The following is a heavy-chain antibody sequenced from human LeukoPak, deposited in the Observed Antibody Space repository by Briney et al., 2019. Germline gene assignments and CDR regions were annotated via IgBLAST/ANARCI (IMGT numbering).Heavy chain of an antibody. V-gene: IGHV3-30*18. J-gene: IGHJ3*01. CDR3: AKLGYSSGWYDFQIDAFDF. CDR1: GFTFSRYW. D-gene: IGHD6-19*01. CDR2: ISYDGSNK. Sequence: GGSLRLSCAASGFTFSRYWMSWVRQAPGKGLEWVAVISYDGSNKFYADSVKGRFTISRDNSKNTLYLQMNSLRAEDTAVYYCAKLGYSSGWYDFQIDAFDFWGQGTMVTVSS.